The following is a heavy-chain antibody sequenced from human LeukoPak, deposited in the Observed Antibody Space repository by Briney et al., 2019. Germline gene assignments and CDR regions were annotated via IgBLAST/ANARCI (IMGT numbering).Heavy chain of an antibody. Sequence: ASVKVSCKASGYTFTGYYMHWVRQAPGQGLEWMGWINPNSGGTNNAQKFQGRVTMTGDTSISTAYMELSRLRSDDTAMYYCARDPIGDGYNFNWFDPWGQGTQVTVSS. CDR3: ARDPIGDGYNFNWFDP. D-gene: IGHD5-24*01. CDR2: INPNSGGT. J-gene: IGHJ5*01. CDR1: GYTFTGYY. V-gene: IGHV1-2*02.